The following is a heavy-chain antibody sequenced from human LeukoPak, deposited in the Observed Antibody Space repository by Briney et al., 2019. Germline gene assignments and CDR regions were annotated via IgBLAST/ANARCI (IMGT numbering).Heavy chain of an antibody. CDR2: ISPNSGDT. CDR1: GYTFTDYY. CDR3: ARGGWLVLRYFDY. Sequence: ASVKVSCKASGYTFTDYYIHWVRQAPGQGLEWMGWISPNSGDTGYAQKFQGRVTMTRNTSISTAYMELSSLRSEDTAVYYCARGGWLVLRYFDYWGQGTLVTVSS. J-gene: IGHJ4*02. D-gene: IGHD3-9*01. V-gene: IGHV1-8*02.